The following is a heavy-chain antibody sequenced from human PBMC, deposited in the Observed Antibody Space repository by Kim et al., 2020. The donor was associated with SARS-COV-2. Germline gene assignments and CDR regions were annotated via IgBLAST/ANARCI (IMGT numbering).Heavy chain of an antibody. CDR3: TTYQF. J-gene: IGHJ4*02. CDR2: IRSKAYGGTT. V-gene: IGHV3-49*04. Sequence: TFGDYAMKWVRQAPGKGLEWVGFIRSKAYGGTTEYAASVKGRFTISRDDSKSIAYLQMNSLKTEDTAVYYCTTYQFWGQGTLVTVSS. CDR1: TFGDYA.